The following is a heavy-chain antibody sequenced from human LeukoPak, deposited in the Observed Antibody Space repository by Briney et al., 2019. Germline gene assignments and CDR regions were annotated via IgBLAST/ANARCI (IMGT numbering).Heavy chain of an antibody. V-gene: IGHV4-4*07. CDR3: ARDPGYYGSGTRGAFDI. D-gene: IGHD3-10*01. CDR2: IYSTGST. CDR1: GGSIRSYY. J-gene: IGHJ3*02. Sequence: SETLSLTCTVSGGSIRSYYWNWIRQPAGKGLEWIGRIYSTGSTNYNPSFKSRVTMSLDTSKNQFSLRLSSVTAADTAVYYCARDPGYYGSGTRGAFDIWGQGTMVTVSS.